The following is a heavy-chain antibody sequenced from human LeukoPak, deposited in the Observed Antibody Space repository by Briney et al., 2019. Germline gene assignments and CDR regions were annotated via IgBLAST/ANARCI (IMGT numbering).Heavy chain of an antibody. CDR3: ARDRINMIRGVIIDPNWFDP. Sequence: SETLSLTCAVSGGSISSGGHSWSWIRQPPGKELEWIGYIYYTGRTYYNPSLQNRVTISIDTTRNQFSLKLNSVTAADAAVYYCARDRINMIRGVIIDPNWFDPWGQGTLVTVSS. J-gene: IGHJ5*02. D-gene: IGHD3-10*01. CDR1: GGSISSGGHS. CDR2: IYYTGRT. V-gene: IGHV4-30-4*07.